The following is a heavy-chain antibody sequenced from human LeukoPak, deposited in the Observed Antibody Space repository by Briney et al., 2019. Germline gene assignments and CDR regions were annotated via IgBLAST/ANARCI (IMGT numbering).Heavy chain of an antibody. J-gene: IGHJ4*02. CDR3: ARDLSRRYSIDY. CDR1: GFNFNSYA. CDR2: ISYDGSIN. V-gene: IGHV3-30-3*01. Sequence: PGGSLRLSCAASGFNFNSYAVHWVRQAPGKGLEWVAAISYDGSINFYADSVKGRFTISRDNSKNTLSLQMDSLRPDDTAVYYCARDLSRRYSIDYWGQGTLVTVSS. D-gene: IGHD2-15*01.